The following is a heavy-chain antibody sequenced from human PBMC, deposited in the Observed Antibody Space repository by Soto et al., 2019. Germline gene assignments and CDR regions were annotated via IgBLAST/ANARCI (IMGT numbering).Heavy chain of an antibody. CDR1: GGSISSGGYS. CDR2: IYHSGST. V-gene: IGHV4-30-2*01. CDR3: ARHGKDYDILTGYYRAFDY. J-gene: IGHJ4*02. Sequence: SETLSLTCAVSGGSISSGGYSWSWIRQPPGKGLEWIGYIYHSGSTYYNPSLKSRVTISVDRSKNQFSLKLSSVTAADTAVYYCARHGKDYDILTGYYRAFDYWGQGTLVTVSS. D-gene: IGHD3-9*01.